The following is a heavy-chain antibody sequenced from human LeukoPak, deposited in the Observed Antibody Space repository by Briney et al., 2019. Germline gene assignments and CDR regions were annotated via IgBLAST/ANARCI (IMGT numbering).Heavy chain of an antibody. V-gene: IGHV3-30-3*01. CDR2: ISYDGSNK. CDR1: GFTFSSYA. D-gene: IGHD5-18*01. CDR3: ARGTPRSHRIQLWTYFDY. J-gene: IGHJ4*02. Sequence: GRSLRLSCAASGFTFSSYAMHWVRQAPGKGLEWVAVISYDGSNKYYADSVKGRFTISRDNSKNTLYLQMNSLRAEDTAVYYCARGTPRSHRIQLWTYFDYWGQGTLVTVSS.